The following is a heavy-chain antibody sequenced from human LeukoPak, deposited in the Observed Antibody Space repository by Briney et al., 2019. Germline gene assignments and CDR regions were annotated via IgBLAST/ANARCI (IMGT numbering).Heavy chain of an antibody. CDR3: ARVDFGVVIGDSAHFDY. CDR2: MNPNSGNT. J-gene: IGHJ4*02. CDR1: GYTFTSYD. D-gene: IGHD3-3*01. V-gene: IGHV1-8*01. Sequence: ASVKVSCKASGYTFTSYDINWARQATGQGLEWMGWMNPNSGNTGYAQKFQGRVTMTRNTSISTAYMELSSLRSEDTAVYYCARVDFGVVIGDSAHFDYWGQGTLVTVSS.